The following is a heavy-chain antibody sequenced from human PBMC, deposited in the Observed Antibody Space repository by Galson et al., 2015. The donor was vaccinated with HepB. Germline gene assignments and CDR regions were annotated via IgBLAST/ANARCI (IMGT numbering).Heavy chain of an antibody. CDR3: AKDRSSPTPVFGGESYYYGMDV. V-gene: IGHV1-18*01. J-gene: IGHJ6*02. CDR2: ISAHSGKT. D-gene: IGHD3-16*01. Sequence: SVKVSCKALGRLFNTYGFTWVRQAPGQGLEWMGWISAHSGKTNYAQKFQDRVTLTTDTPTTTVYMELRGLRSDDTAVYYCAKDRSSPTPVFGGESYYYGMDVWGQGTTVTVSS. CDR1: GRLFNTYG.